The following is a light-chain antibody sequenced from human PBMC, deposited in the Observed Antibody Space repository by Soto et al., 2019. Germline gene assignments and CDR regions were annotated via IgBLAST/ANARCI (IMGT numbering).Light chain of an antibody. CDR3: SSYTSSSRV. Sequence: QSALTQPASVSGSPGQSITISCTGTSSDVGGYNYVSWYQQHPGKAPKLMIYDVSNRPSGLSNRFSGSKSGNTASLTISGLQAEDEADYYCSSYTSSSRVFGTGTKLTVL. J-gene: IGLJ1*01. V-gene: IGLV2-14*01. CDR2: DVS. CDR1: SSDVGGYNY.